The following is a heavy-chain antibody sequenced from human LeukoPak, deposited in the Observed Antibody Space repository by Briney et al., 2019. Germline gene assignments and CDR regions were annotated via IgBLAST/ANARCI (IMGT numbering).Heavy chain of an antibody. CDR1: GFTFSSYS. D-gene: IGHD3-22*01. Sequence: PGGSLRLSCAASGFTFSSYSMNWVRQAPGKRLEWVSYISSSSSTIYYADSVKGRFTISRDNAKNSLYLQMNSLRAEDTAVYYCARETAGYYYDSSGFPANAFDIWGQGTMVTVSS. CDR3: ARETAGYYYDSSGFPANAFDI. CDR2: ISSSSSTI. J-gene: IGHJ3*02. V-gene: IGHV3-48*04.